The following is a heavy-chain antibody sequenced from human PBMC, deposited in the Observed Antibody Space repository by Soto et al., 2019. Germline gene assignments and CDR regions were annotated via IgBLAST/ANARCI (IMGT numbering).Heavy chain of an antibody. J-gene: IGHJ5*02. CDR1: GDSISGGASF. D-gene: IGHD2-2*01. V-gene: IGHV4-31*03. CDR3: AKLSCTSSTCYFPGWFDP. Sequence: PLETLSLTCTVSGDSISGGASFWSWIRQPPGKGLEWIANVYYSGSSYYNPSLKSRLTISVDTTKNQFSLQLKSMTAADTAVYYCAKLSCTSSTCYFPGWFDPWGQGTLVTVSS. CDR2: VYYSGSS.